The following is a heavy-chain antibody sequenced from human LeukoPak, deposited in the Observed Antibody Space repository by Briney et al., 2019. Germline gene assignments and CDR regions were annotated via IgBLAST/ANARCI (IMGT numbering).Heavy chain of an antibody. J-gene: IGHJ4*02. CDR2: ISSSGSTI. CDR3: TRTFDS. CDR1: GFTFNNYG. V-gene: IGHV3-48*01. Sequence: GGSLRLSCAASGFTFNNYGMSWVRQAPGKGLEWVSYISSSGSTIYYADSVKGRFTISRDNARTLVFLQMGSLRAEDTAIYYCTRTFDSWGQGTLVTVSS.